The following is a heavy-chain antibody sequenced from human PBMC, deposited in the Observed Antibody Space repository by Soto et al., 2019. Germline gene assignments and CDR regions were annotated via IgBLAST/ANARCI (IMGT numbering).Heavy chain of an antibody. CDR2: IYYSGST. CDR1: GGSISSGGYY. Sequence: QVQLQESGPGLVKPSQTLSLTCTVSGGSISSGGYYWSWIRQHPGKGLEWIGYIYYSGSTYYNPSLKSRVXXXXXTSKXQXSLXXXSVXXADTAVYYCAREPTIWGQGTLVTVSS. CDR3: AREPTI. J-gene: IGHJ4*02. D-gene: IGHD1-26*01. V-gene: IGHV4-31*03.